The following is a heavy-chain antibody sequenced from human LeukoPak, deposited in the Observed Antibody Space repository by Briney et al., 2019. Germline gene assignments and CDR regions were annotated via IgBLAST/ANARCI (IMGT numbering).Heavy chain of an antibody. Sequence: ASVKVACKASGYTFNGFYLHWVRQAPGQGLEWMGWINPNSGGTNYAQKFQGRVTMTRDTSISTAYMELSRLRSDDTAVYYCARWMATVTTPDYWGQGTLVTVSP. CDR2: INPNSGGT. CDR1: GYTFNGFY. CDR3: ARWMATVTTPDY. D-gene: IGHD4-11*01. V-gene: IGHV1-2*02. J-gene: IGHJ4*02.